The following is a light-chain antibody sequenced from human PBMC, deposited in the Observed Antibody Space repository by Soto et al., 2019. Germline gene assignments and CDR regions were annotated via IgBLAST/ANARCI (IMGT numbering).Light chain of an antibody. CDR1: RSVTSSF. Sequence: EIVLTQSPGTLSLSIGERATLSCRASRSVTSSFLAWYQQKPGQAPRLLIYGASSRATGIPDRFSGSGSGTDFTLTISRLEPEDFAVYYCQQYGSSPPLTFGGGTKV. CDR3: QQYGSSPPLT. V-gene: IGKV3-20*01. J-gene: IGKJ4*01. CDR2: GAS.